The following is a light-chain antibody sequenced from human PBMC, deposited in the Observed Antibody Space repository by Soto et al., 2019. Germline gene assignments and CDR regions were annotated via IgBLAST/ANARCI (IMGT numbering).Light chain of an antibody. CDR3: QQLNSYPLT. CDR2: SAS. J-gene: IGKJ4*01. CDR1: QGISSY. V-gene: IGKV1-9*01. Sequence: DIQLTQSPSFLSASVGDRVTITSRARQGISSYLAWYQQKPGKAPNLLIYSASTLQSGVPSRFSGSGSGTEFTLSISSLQTEDFASYYCQQLNSYPLTFGGGTKVELK.